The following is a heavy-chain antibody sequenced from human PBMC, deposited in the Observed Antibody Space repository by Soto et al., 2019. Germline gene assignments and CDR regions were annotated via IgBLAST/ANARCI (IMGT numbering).Heavy chain of an antibody. J-gene: IGHJ6*04. CDR2: INPNSGGT. V-gene: IGHV1-2*04. Sequence: GSSVKVSCKASGYTFTGYYMHWVRQAPGQGLEWMGWINPNSGGTNYAQKFQGWVTMTRDTSISTAYMELSRLRSDDTAVYYCARVGGWFGESHGMDVWGKGNTVTVSS. CDR1: GYTFTGYY. CDR3: ARVGGWFGESHGMDV. D-gene: IGHD3-10*01.